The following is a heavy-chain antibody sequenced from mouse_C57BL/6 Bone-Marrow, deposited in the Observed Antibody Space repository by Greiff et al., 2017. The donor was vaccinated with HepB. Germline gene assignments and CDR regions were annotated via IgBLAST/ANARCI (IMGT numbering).Heavy chain of an antibody. CDR3: ARHGLAWFAY. CDR2: ISSGSSTI. D-gene: IGHD1-1*01. V-gene: IGHV5-17*01. J-gene: IGHJ3*01. Sequence: EVQLQESGGGLVKPGGSLKLSCAASGFTFSDYGMHWVRQAPEKGLEWVAYISSGSSTIYYADTVKGRFTISRDNAKNTLFLQMTSLRSEDTAMYYCARHGLAWFAYWGQGTLVTVSA. CDR1: GFTFSDYG.